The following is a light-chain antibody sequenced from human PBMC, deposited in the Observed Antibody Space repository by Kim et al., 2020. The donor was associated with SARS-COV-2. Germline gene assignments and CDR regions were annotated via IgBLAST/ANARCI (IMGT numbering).Light chain of an antibody. Sequence: QSALTQPRSVSGSPGQSVTISCTGTSTDVGGYDYVSWYQQRPGKAPKLIIYDVNKRPSGVPDRFSGSKSGNTASLTVSGLQAEDEADYYCCSYVGNSVVFGGWTQLTVL. V-gene: IGLV2-11*01. CDR3: CSYVGNSVV. J-gene: IGLJ2*01. CDR2: DVN. CDR1: STDVGGYDY.